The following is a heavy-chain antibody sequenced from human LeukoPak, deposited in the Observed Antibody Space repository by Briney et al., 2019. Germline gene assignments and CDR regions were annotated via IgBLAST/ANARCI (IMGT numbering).Heavy chain of an antibody. J-gene: IGHJ4*02. CDR3: ARDRDYDILTGYFDY. CDR2: ISYDGSNK. Sequence: GRSLRLSCAASGFTFSSYAMRWVRQVPGKGLEWVAVISYDGSNKYYADSVKGRFTISRDNSKNTLYLQMNSLRAEDTAVYYCARDRDYDILTGYFDYWGQGTLVTVSS. D-gene: IGHD3-9*01. CDR1: GFTFSSYA. V-gene: IGHV3-30*04.